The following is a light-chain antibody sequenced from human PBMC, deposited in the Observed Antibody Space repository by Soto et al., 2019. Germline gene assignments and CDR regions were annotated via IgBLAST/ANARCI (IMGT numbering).Light chain of an antibody. CDR1: SSNIGSNY. J-gene: IGLJ3*02. CDR2: RNN. V-gene: IGLV1-47*01. CDR3: AAWDDTLTGPSWV. Sequence: QSVLTQPPSASGTPGQRVTISCSGSSSNIGSNYVYWYQQVPGTAPKLLIYRNNQRPSGVPDRFSGSKSGTSASLAITGLRSEDEADYYCAAWDDTLTGPSWVFGGGTKLTVL.